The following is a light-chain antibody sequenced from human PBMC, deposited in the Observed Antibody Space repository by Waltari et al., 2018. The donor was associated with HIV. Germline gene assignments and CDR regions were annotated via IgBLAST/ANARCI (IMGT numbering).Light chain of an antibody. CDR3: QQYDIYWT. CDR1: QSIKNY. V-gene: IGKV1-5*03. J-gene: IGKJ1*01. CDR2: KVS. Sequence: DIKMTQSPSILSASVGDRVTITCRASQSIKNYLAWYQQKPGKAPKLLVYKVSTLESGVPSRFSGSGSGTEFTLAISSLQPDDFATYYCQQYDIYWTFGQGTKVEIK.